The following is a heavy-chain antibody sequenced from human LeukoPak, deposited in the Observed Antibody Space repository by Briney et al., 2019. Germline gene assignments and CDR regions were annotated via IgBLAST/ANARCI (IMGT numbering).Heavy chain of an antibody. CDR2: IRYDGSNK. Sequence: GGSLRLSCAASGFTFSSYGMHWVRPAPGKGLEGVAFIRYDGSNKYYADSVKGRFTISRDNSKNTLYLQMNSLRAEDTAVYYCAKPSGYYDSSGYSDWGQGTLVTVSS. D-gene: IGHD3-22*01. CDR1: GFTFSSYG. J-gene: IGHJ4*02. V-gene: IGHV3-30*02. CDR3: AKPSGYYDSSGYSD.